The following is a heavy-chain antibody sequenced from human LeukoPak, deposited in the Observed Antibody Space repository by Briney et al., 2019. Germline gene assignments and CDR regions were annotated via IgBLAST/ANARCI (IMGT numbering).Heavy chain of an antibody. Sequence: TASETLSLTCAVYGGSFSGYYWSWIRQPPGKGLEWIGEINHSGSTNYNPSLKSRVTISVDTSKNQFSLKLSSVTAADTAVYYCAREDSVVSLDYWGQGTLVTVSS. D-gene: IGHD3-22*01. J-gene: IGHJ4*02. CDR2: INHSGST. CDR3: AREDSVVSLDY. CDR1: GGSFSGYY. V-gene: IGHV4-34*01.